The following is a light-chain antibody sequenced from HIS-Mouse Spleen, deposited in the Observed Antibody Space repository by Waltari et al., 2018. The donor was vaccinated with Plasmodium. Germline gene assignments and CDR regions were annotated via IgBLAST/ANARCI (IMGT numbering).Light chain of an antibody. J-gene: IGKJ3*01. CDR1: QSVSSY. Sequence: EIVLTQSPATLSLSPGERATLSCRASQSVSSYLAWYQQKPGQAPRLLSYDASNRATGIPARFSGSGSGTDFTLIISSLEPEDFAVYYCQQRSNWPLFTFGPGTKVDIK. V-gene: IGKV3-11*01. CDR3: QQRSNWPLFT. CDR2: DAS.